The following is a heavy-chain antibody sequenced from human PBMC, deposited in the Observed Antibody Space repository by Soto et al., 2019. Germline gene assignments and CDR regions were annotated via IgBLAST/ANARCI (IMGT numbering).Heavy chain of an antibody. V-gene: IGHV1-8*01. CDR3: ARGRASGSYYLLDY. J-gene: IGHJ4*02. CDR1: GNTFTSYD. Sequence: ASVKVSCKASGNTFTSYDINWVRQAAGHGLEWMGWINPNSGNIGYAQKFQGRVTMTRDTAIRTAYMEVSRLRSDDTAVYYCARGRASGSYYLLDYWGQGTLVTVSS. CDR2: INPNSGNI. D-gene: IGHD3-10*01.